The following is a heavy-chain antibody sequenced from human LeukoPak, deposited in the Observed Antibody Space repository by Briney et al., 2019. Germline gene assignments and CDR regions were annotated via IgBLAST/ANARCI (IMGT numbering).Heavy chain of an antibody. CDR2: IWFDGIKK. J-gene: IGHJ3*02. CDR3: ARDLEDSSPFGAFDM. V-gene: IGHV3-33*01. D-gene: IGHD3-22*01. Sequence: GGSLRLSCAASGFTFSNYGMHWVRQVPGKGLEWVAAIWFDGIKKYYADSVKGRPTISRDNSKNTLYLQMNSLRAEDTAVYYCARDLEDSSPFGAFDMWGQGTMVTVSS. CDR1: GFTFSNYG.